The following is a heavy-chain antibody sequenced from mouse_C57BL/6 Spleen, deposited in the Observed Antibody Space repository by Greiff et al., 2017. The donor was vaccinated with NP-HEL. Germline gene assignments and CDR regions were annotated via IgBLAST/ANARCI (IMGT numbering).Heavy chain of an antibody. D-gene: IGHD2-4*01. CDR1: GYTFTDYN. CDR3: ARPPYDYDPAWFAY. CDR2: INPNNGGT. J-gene: IGHJ3*01. Sequence: VQLQQSGPELVKPGASVKMSCKASGYTFTDYNMHWVKQSHGKSLEWIGYINPNNGGTSYNQKFKGKATLTVNKSSSTAYMELRSLTSEDSAVYYCARPPYDYDPAWFAYWGQGTLVTVSA. V-gene: IGHV1-22*01.